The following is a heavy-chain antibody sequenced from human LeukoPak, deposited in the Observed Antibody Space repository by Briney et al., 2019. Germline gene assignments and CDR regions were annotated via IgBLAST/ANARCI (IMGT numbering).Heavy chain of an antibody. J-gene: IGHJ4*02. CDR1: GFTFSSYS. CDR3: ARDRFGSYSNSWTDY. CDR2: ISSSSSYI. D-gene: IGHD6-13*01. V-gene: IGHV3-21*01. Sequence: GGSLRLSCAASGFTFSSYSMNWVRRAPGKGLEWVSSISSSSSYIYYADSVKGRFTISRDNAKNSLYLQMNSLRAEDTAVYYCARDRFGSYSNSWTDYWGQGTLVTVSS.